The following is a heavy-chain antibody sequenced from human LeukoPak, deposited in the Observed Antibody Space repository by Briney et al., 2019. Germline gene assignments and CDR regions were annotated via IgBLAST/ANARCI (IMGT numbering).Heavy chain of an antibody. CDR2: ISGSGGST. CDR1: GFTFSSYW. Sequence: GGSLRLSCAASGFTFSSYWMSWVRQAPGKGLEWVSAISGSGGSTYYADSVKGRFTISRDNSKNTLYLQMNSLRAEDTAVYYCARGRKGHYYYMDVWGKGTTVTISS. V-gene: IGHV3-23*01. J-gene: IGHJ6*03. CDR3: ARGRKGHYYYMDV.